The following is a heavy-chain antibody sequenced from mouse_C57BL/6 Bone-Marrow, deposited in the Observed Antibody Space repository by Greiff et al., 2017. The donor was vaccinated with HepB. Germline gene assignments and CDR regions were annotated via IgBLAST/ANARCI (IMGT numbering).Heavy chain of an antibody. J-gene: IGHJ4*01. CDR3: ARGYDYDAMDY. Sequence: EVQLVESGGGLVQSGRSLRLSCATSGFTFSDFYMEWVRHAPGKGLEWIAASRNKANDYTTEYSASVKGRFIVSRDTSQSILYLQMNALRAEDTAIYYCARGYDYDAMDYWGQGTSVTVSS. V-gene: IGHV7-1*01. CDR1: GFTFSDFY. CDR2: SRNKANDYTT.